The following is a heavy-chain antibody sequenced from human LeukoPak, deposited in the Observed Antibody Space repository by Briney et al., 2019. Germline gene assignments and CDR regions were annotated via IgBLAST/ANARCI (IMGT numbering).Heavy chain of an antibody. J-gene: IGHJ6*02. Sequence: GGSLRLSCAASGFTFSSYWMNWVRQAPGKGLVWVSRIASDGSSTTYADSVKGRFSISRDNAKNTLYLQMNSLRAEDTAVYYCARDSTMIDDYYYYYGMDVWGQGTTVTVSS. D-gene: IGHD3-22*01. V-gene: IGHV3-74*01. CDR1: GFTFSSYW. CDR3: ARDSTMIDDYYYYYGMDV. CDR2: IASDGSST.